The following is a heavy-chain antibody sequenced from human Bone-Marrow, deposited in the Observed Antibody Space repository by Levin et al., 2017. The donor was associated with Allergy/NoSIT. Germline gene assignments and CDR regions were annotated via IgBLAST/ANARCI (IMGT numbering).Heavy chain of an antibody. CDR2: ISADGTTK. J-gene: IGHJ3*01. D-gene: IGHD3-16*01. Sequence: PGGSLRLSCVASGFTFSSYPMSWVRQAPGKGLQWVAVISADGTTKNHADSVKGRFTISRDNPKHTLSLHMSSLRADDTAVYFCVARTDSLEGSPIDVCGQGTKVTVSS. V-gene: IGHV3-30*04. CDR3: VARTDSLEGSPIDV. CDR1: GFTFSSYP.